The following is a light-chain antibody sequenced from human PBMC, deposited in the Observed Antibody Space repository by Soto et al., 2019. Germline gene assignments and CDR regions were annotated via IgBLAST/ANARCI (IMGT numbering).Light chain of an antibody. Sequence: QSALTQPASVSGSPGQSITISCTGTSSDVGSYNLVSWYQQHPGKAPKLMIYEVSKRPSGVSNRFSGSKSGNTASLTISGPQAEDEADIYGCPYEGRKVSGTGPNLT. V-gene: IGLV2-23*02. CDR2: EVS. J-gene: IGLJ1*01. CDR1: SSDVGSYNL. CDR3: CPYEGRKV.